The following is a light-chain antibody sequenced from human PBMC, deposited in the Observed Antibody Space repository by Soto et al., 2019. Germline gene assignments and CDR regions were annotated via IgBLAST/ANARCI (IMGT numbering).Light chain of an antibody. Sequence: DIQMTQSPSSLSASLGDRVTITCRASQTISNYLNWYQQKPGKAPKLLMYGASNLQSGVPTRFSGSGSATAFTLTISSLQPEDFATYYCQQSYTNPRTFGRGTKVEMK. CDR2: GAS. CDR3: QQSYTNPRT. CDR1: QTISNY. V-gene: IGKV1-39*01. J-gene: IGKJ1*01.